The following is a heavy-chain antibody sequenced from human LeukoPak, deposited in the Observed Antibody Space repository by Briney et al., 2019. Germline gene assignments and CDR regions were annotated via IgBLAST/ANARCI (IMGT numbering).Heavy chain of an antibody. Sequence: GGSLRLSCAASGFTFSTYVMSWVRQAPGKGLEWVSGISGSGGNTYYADSVKGRFTISRDNAKNKLYLQMNSLRAEDTAVYYCAKEAPHCSSTSCYVEFWGQGTLVTVSS. D-gene: IGHD2-2*01. V-gene: IGHV3-23*01. CDR3: AKEAPHCSSTSCYVEF. J-gene: IGHJ4*02. CDR2: ISGSGGNT. CDR1: GFTFSTYV.